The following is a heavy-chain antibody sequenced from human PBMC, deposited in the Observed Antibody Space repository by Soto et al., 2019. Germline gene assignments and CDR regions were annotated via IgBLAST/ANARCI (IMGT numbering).Heavy chain of an antibody. V-gene: IGHV4-39*01. CDR1: GDSISNSRFY. J-gene: IGHJ4*02. D-gene: IGHD2-15*01. Sequence: SETLSLTCSVSGDSISNSRFYWAWIRQPPGEGLEWIGSIYHTGNAYYNPSLKSRVTIFVDTSKNQFSLKLTSVTAADTALYYCARDYFDSGDSCPYYFDYWGQGTLVTVSS. CDR2: IYHTGNA. CDR3: ARDYFDSGDSCPYYFDY.